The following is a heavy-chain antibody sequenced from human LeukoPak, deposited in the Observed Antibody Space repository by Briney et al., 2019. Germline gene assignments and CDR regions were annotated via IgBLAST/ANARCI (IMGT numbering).Heavy chain of an antibody. Sequence: GGSLRLSCAVSGFTFSTYEMDRVRQAPGKGLEWVSYISSSGSTIYYADSVKGRFTISRDNAKNSLYLQMNSLRVEDTAVYYCARQRGSGSPHYYYYGMDVWGQGTTVTVSS. CDR1: GFTFSTYE. CDR3: ARQRGSGSPHYYYYGMDV. V-gene: IGHV3-48*03. J-gene: IGHJ6*02. D-gene: IGHD3-10*01. CDR2: ISSSGSTI.